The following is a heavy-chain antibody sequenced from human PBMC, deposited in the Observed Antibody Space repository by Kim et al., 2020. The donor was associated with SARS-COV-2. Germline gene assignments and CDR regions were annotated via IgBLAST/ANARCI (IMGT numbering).Heavy chain of an antibody. D-gene: IGHD6-19*01. CDR3: AKDQAVEIYYYDGMDV. J-gene: IGHJ6*02. CDR2: ISGAGGST. CDR1: GFTFDDYA. V-gene: IGHV3-43*02. Sequence: GGSLRLSCAASGFTFDDYAMHWVRQAPGKGLEWVSLISGAGGSTYYADSVKGRFTISRDNRKNSLYLQMNSLRTEDTALYYCAKDQAVEIYYYDGMDVWGQGTTVTVSS.